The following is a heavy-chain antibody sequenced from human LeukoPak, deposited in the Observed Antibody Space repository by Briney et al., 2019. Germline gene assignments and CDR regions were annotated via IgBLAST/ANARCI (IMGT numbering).Heavy chain of an antibody. J-gene: IGHJ4*02. CDR1: GFTFSSYS. CDR3: AKGSGSYRPYYFDY. CDR2: ISSSSSYI. Sequence: GGSLRLFCAASGFTFSSYSMNWVRQAPGKGLEWVSSISSSSSYIYYADSVKGRFTISRDNAKNSLYLQMNSLRAEDTAVYYCAKGSGSYRPYYFDYWGQGTLVIVSS. V-gene: IGHV3-21*01. D-gene: IGHD3-10*01.